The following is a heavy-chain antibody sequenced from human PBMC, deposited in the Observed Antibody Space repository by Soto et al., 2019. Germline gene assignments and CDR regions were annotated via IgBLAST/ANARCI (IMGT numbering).Heavy chain of an antibody. V-gene: IGHV3-13*01. Sequence: GGSLRLSCAASGFTFSSYDMHWVRQATGKGLEWVSAIGTAGDTYYPGSVKGRFTISRENAKNSLYLQMNSLRAEDTAVYYCARAEYSSGWWFLDYWGQGTLVTVSS. CDR1: GFTFSSYD. D-gene: IGHD6-19*01. J-gene: IGHJ4*02. CDR2: IGTAGDT. CDR3: ARAEYSSGWWFLDY.